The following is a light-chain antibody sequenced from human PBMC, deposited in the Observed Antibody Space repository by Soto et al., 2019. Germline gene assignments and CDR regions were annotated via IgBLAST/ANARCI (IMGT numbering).Light chain of an antibody. Sequence: QSVLTQPASVSGSPGQPITISCTGTSSDVGGYNYVSWYQHHPGKAPKLMIYEVTYRPSGVSNRFSASKSGNTASLTISGLRAEDEADYYCSSYTSSSTLDFGTGTKVTVL. CDR1: SSDVGGYNY. CDR2: EVT. V-gene: IGLV2-14*01. CDR3: SSYTSSSTLD. J-gene: IGLJ1*01.